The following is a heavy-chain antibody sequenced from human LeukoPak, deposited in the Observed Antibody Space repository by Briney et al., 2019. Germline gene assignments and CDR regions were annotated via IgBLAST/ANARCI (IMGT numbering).Heavy chain of an antibody. V-gene: IGHV3-23*01. D-gene: IGHD6-6*01. CDR2: ISGSGGST. Sequence: PGGSLRLSCAASGFTFSSYAMSWVRQAPGKGLEWVSAISGSGGSTYYADSVKGRFTISRDNSKNTLYLQMNSLRAEDTAVYYCAKDRRGIAARPGFWFDPWGQGTLVTVSS. CDR1: GFTFSSYA. J-gene: IGHJ5*02. CDR3: AKDRRGIAARPGFWFDP.